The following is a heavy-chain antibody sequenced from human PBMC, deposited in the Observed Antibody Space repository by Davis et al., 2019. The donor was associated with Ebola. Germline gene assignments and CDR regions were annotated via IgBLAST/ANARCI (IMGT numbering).Heavy chain of an antibody. Sequence: GESLKISCAASGFTFSDYYMSWIRPAPGKGLEWVANIKQDGSDKYYVDSVKGRITISRDNAKNSLYLQMNSLRDEDTAVYYCVRGRDIVVVTATPCFGFWGQGTMVTVSS. J-gene: IGHJ3*01. CDR3: VRGRDIVVVTATPCFGF. D-gene: IGHD2-21*02. CDR2: IKQDGSDK. V-gene: IGHV3-7*01. CDR1: GFTFSDYY.